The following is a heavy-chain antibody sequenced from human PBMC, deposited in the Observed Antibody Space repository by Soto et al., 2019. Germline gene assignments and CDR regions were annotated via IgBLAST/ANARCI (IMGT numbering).Heavy chain of an antibody. Sequence: GGSLRLSCAASGFTFDDYAMHWVRQAPGKGLEWVSGISWNSGSIGYADSVKGRFTISRDNSKNTLYLQMNSLRAEDTAVYYCARDSSRVVVAATTYYYYYYGMDVWGQGTTVTVSS. J-gene: IGHJ6*02. D-gene: IGHD2-15*01. V-gene: IGHV3-9*01. CDR1: GFTFDDYA. CDR3: ARDSSRVVVAATTYYYYYYGMDV. CDR2: ISWNSGSI.